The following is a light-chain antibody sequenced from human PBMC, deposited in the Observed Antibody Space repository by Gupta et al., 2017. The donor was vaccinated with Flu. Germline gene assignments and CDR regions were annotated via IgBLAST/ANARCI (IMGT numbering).Light chain of an antibody. J-gene: IGKJ2*03. V-gene: IGKV1-39*01. CDR3: QHSYSTPQS. CDR2: AAS. CDR1: QSISSY. Sequence: DIQITQSPSSLSPSVGDRVTITCRASQSISSYLNWYQQKPGKAPKLLIYAASSVQSGVPSRFSGSGSGTDFTLTISSLQPEDFATYYCQHSYSTPQSFGQGTKLEIK.